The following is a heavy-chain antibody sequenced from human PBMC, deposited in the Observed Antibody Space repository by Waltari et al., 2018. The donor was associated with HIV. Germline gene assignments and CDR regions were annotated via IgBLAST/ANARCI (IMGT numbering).Heavy chain of an antibody. J-gene: IGHJ4*02. V-gene: IGHV1-69*06. CDR2: ISPLSGTA. CDR3: AREFYLQHYFDY. D-gene: IGHD2-2*01. CDR1: GDTFSAYG. Sequence: QVQLAQSGAGVTKPWSSVKVSCKASGDTFSAYGFTWVRQAPGQGLAWMGNISPLSGTAIYAQRFQGRVTLTAYKSTNTIHMDLRRLTSDDTALYYCAREFYLQHYFDYWRQGTLVTVSS.